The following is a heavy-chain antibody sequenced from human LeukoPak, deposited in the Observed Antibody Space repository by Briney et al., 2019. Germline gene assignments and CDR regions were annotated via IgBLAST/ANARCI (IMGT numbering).Heavy chain of an antibody. Sequence: PGGSLGLSCAASGFTLTNYWMAWVRQAPGRGLEWVANIKQDGSEKYYVDSVKGRFTISRDNAKNSLYLQMNSLRVEDTAVYYCARDLVVVSAGDWFDPWGQGTLVTVSA. J-gene: IGHJ5*02. D-gene: IGHD2-2*01. CDR2: IKQDGSEK. V-gene: IGHV3-7*01. CDR1: GFTLTNYW. CDR3: ARDLVVVSAGDWFDP.